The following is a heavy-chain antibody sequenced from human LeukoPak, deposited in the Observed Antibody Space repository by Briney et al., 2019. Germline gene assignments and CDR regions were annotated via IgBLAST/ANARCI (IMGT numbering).Heavy chain of an antibody. Sequence: GGSLRLSCAGSRFSFSKYAMSWVRQAPGKGLEWVSVINDSGGSTHYADSVKGRFTLSRDNSKNTMYLQMSSLRADDTAIYYCASLPDVWGQGTTVTVSS. J-gene: IGHJ6*02. V-gene: IGHV3-23*01. CDR1: RFSFSKYA. CDR3: ASLPDV. CDR2: INDSGGST.